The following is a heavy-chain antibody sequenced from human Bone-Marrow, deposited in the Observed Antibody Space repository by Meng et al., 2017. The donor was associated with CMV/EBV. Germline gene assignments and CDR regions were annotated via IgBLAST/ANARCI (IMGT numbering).Heavy chain of an antibody. V-gene: IGHV1-2*02. D-gene: IGHD2-2*01. Sequence: ASVKVSCKAFGYTFTGYYMHWVRQAPGQGLEWMGWINPNSGGTNYAQKFQGRVTMTRDTSISTAYMELSRLRSDDTAVYYCARAWGYCSSTSCYYFDYWGQGTLVTVSS. CDR2: INPNSGGT. J-gene: IGHJ4*02. CDR1: GYTFTGYY. CDR3: ARAWGYCSSTSCYYFDY.